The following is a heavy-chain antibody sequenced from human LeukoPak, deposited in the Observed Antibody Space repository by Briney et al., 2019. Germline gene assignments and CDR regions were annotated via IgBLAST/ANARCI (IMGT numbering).Heavy chain of an antibody. D-gene: IGHD1-1*01. CDR1: GGSFSGYY. Sequence: SETLSLTCAVYGGSFSGYYWSWIRQPPGKGLEWIGSIYYSGSTYYNPSLKSRVTISVDTSKNQFSLKLSSVTAADTAVYYCARLYTWVLDYWGQGTLVTVSS. J-gene: IGHJ4*02. V-gene: IGHV4-34*01. CDR2: IYYSGST. CDR3: ARLYTWVLDY.